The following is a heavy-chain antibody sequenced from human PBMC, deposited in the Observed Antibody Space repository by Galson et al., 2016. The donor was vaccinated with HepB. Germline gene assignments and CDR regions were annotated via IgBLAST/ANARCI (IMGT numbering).Heavy chain of an antibody. D-gene: IGHD3-9*01. V-gene: IGHV3-69-1*01. CDR1: GFSFSDYY. CDR3: TRYYDILTGYYASDY. Sequence: SLRLSCAASGFSFSDYYMSWVRQAPGKGLEWVSVITGSGVTYYADSVKGRFTISRDNAKNTLYLQMNSLRAEDTAVYYCTRYYDILTGYYASDYWGQGTLVTVSS. J-gene: IGHJ4*02. CDR2: ITGSGVT.